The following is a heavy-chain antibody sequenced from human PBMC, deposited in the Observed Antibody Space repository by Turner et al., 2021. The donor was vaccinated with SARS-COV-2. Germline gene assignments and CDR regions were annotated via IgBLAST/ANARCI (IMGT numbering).Heavy chain of an antibody. CDR3: ARAGWDLLPFDAFDI. Sequence: QVQLVESGGGVVQPGRSLRLSCAASGLTFSTYAMHWVRQAPGKGLEWVAVISDDGSNKYYADSVKGRFTISRDNSKNTLYLQMNSLRAEDTAVYYCARAGWDLLPFDAFDIWGQGTMVTISS. V-gene: IGHV3-30-3*01. J-gene: IGHJ3*02. D-gene: IGHD1-26*01. CDR2: ISDDGSNK. CDR1: GLTFSTYA.